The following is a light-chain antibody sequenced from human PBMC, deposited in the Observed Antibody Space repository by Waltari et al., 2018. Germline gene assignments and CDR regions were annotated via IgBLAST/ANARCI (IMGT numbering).Light chain of an antibody. J-gene: IGLJ3*02. CDR2: DVS. CDR3: CSFTSSSTWV. V-gene: IGLV2-14*03. CDR1: TIDIGGYNY. Sequence: QSALTQPASVSGSPGQSITISCTGTTIDIGGYNYVPWYQQNPGKAPKLIIFDVSSRHSADSNRFSGSKSDNAASLIISGLQAEDEADYYCCSFTSSSTWVFGGGTKLTVL.